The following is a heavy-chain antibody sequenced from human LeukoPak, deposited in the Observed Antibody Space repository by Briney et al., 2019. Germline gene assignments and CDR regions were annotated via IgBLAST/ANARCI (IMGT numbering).Heavy chain of an antibody. CDR2: IYTSGST. CDR1: GGSISSYY. J-gene: IGHJ4*02. Sequence: SETLSLTCTVSGGSISSYYWSWIRQPAAKGLEGIGRIYTSGSTNYNPSLKSRVTISVDTSKNQFSLKLSSVTAADTSVYYCASSIAVAGTSFDYWGQGTLVTVSS. D-gene: IGHD6-19*01. CDR3: ASSIAVAGTSFDY. V-gene: IGHV4-4*07.